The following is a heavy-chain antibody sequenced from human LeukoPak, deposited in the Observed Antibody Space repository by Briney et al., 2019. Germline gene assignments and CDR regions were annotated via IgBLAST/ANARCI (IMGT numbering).Heavy chain of an antibody. CDR1: GFTFSDYS. J-gene: IGHJ4*02. CDR3: SRRFDC. Sequence: GGSLRLSCAASGFTFSDYSMNWVRQAPGQGLEWVSYIDGSGDTIYYADSVKGRFTISRDNAKNSLDLQMNSLRDEDTAVYYCSRRFDCWGQGTLVTVSS. V-gene: IGHV3-48*02. CDR2: IDGSGDTI.